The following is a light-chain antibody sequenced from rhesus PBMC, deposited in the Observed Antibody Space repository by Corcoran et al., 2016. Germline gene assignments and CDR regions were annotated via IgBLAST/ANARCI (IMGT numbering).Light chain of an antibody. CDR1: ENVNNY. J-gene: IGKJ3*01. CDR2: KAT. Sequence: DIQMTQSPSSLSASVGDRVTITCRTSENVNNYLNWYQQKPGKAPKLLIYKATTLQSGVPSRFSGSGSGTDYTFTISSLKSEDVATYYCQHNYGTPLTFDPGTKLDIK. CDR3: QHNYGTPLT. V-gene: IGKV1-74*01.